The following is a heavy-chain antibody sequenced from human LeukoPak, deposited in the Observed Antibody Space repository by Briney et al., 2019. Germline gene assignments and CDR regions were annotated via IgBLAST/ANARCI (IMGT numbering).Heavy chain of an antibody. CDR1: GYTLTELS. Sequence: ASVKVSCKVSGYTLTELSMHWVRQAPGKGREWMGGFDPEDGETIYAQKFQGRVTMTEDTSTDTAYMELSSLRSEDTAVYYCATGGLERPVYYYGMDVWGKGTTVTVSS. V-gene: IGHV1-24*01. D-gene: IGHD1-1*01. J-gene: IGHJ6*04. CDR3: ATGGLERPVYYYGMDV. CDR2: FDPEDGET.